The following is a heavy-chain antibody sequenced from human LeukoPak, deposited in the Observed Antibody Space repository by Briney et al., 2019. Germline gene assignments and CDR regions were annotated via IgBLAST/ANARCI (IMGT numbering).Heavy chain of an antibody. CDR3: AKPAPRTTIAARLDY. J-gene: IGHJ4*02. Sequence: GGSLRLSCAASGFTFSSYAMNWVRQAPGKGLEWVSTISNTGISTFYADSVRGRFTISRDNSKNTLYLQMDNVRAEDTAVYYCAKPAPRTTIAARLDYWGRGTLVTVSS. CDR1: GFTFSSYA. D-gene: IGHD6-6*01. CDR2: ISNTGIST. V-gene: IGHV3-23*01.